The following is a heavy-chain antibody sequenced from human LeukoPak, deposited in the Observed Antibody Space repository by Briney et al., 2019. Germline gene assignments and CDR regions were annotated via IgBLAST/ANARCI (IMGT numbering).Heavy chain of an antibody. J-gene: IGHJ4*02. CDR1: RYTFTSNY. V-gene: IGHV1-2*02. Sequence: ASVKVSCKASRYTFTSNYMHWVRQAPGQGLEWMGIINPNSGGTNYAQKFQGRVTMTRDTSISTAYMELSRLRSDDTAVYYCARAAKYSSGWYGYWGQGTLVTVSS. CDR3: ARAAKYSSGWYGY. CDR2: INPNSGGT. D-gene: IGHD6-19*01.